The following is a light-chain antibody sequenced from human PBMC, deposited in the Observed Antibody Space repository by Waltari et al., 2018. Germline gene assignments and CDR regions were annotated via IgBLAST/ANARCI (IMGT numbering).Light chain of an antibody. V-gene: IGLV2-23*02. J-gene: IGLJ2*01. CDR3: CSYAGTPRVV. CDR2: EVN. CDR1: NNDIGRYNL. Sequence: QSALTQPASVSGSPGQSITISCTGTNNDIGRYNLVSWYQQHPGKAPKVIIFEVNKRTCGVAHRFSGSKSGNTASLTVSGLHPEDEADYYCCSYAGTPRVVFGGGTKLTVL.